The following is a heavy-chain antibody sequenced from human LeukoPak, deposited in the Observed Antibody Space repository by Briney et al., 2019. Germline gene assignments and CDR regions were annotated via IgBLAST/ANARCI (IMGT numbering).Heavy chain of an antibody. CDR1: GNSFTSYW. J-gene: IGHJ4*02. Sequence: GESLRISCKGSGNSFTSYWISWVRQMPGKGLEWMGRIDPSDSYTNYSPSFQGHVTISADKSISTAYLQWSSLKASDTAMYYCARQFGTDIVATIDAGGDYWGQGTLVTVSS. CDR3: ARQFGTDIVATIDAGGDY. CDR2: IDPSDSYT. V-gene: IGHV5-10-1*01. D-gene: IGHD5-12*01.